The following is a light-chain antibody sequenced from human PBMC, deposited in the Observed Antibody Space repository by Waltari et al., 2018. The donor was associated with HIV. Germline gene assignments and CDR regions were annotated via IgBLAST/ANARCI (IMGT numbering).Light chain of an antibody. J-gene: IGKJ2*01. CDR1: QSINTY. Sequence: IQMTQSPSTLSASVGDRVTITCRASQSINTYLAWYQQKPGKAPKLLIYKASNLESGVPSRFSGSRSGTEFTLTISSLQPDDFATYYCQQYNTFSYTFGQGTNLEIK. V-gene: IGKV1-5*03. CDR2: KAS. CDR3: QQYNTFSYT.